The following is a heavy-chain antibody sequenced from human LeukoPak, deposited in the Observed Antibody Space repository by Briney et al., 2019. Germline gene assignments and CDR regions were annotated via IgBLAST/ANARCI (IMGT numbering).Heavy chain of an antibody. CDR1: GGSISSSNW. V-gene: IGHV4-4*02. J-gene: IGHJ6*03. D-gene: IGHD3-9*01. CDR2: IYHSGST. Sequence: KPSGTLSLTCAVSGGSISSSNWWSWVRQPPGKGLEWIGEIYHSGSTNYNPSLKSRVTISVDKSKKQFSLKLSSVTAADTAVYYCARGGGLLRYFDWLPRTDPLMDVWGKGTTVTVSS. CDR3: ARGGGLLRYFDWLPRTDPLMDV.